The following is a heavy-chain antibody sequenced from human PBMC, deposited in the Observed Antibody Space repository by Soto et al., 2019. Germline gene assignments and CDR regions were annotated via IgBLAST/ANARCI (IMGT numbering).Heavy chain of an antibody. CDR3: AKDAVSYNGKWDWFDS. J-gene: IGHJ5*01. CDR1: GFAFQNHG. D-gene: IGHD1-26*01. CDR2: IGGSNTDR. V-gene: IGHV3-23*04. Sequence: EVQLVESGGSVIRPGGSLRLSCAASGFAFQNHGMAWVRQAPGKGLEWVSSIGGSNTDRYYADSVKGRFIISRDNSKNTMYLQMNSLRDDDTAVYYCAKDAVSYNGKWDWFDSWGQGTLVTVSS.